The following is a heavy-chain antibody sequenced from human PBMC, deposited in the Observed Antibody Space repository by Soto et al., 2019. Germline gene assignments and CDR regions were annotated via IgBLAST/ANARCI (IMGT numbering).Heavy chain of an antibody. CDR2: IFHDGTA. V-gene: IGHV4-4*02. CDR1: GVSLTSGDW. J-gene: IGHJ4*02. CDR3: ARLVYDTRLNYMYFDF. Sequence: PSETLSLTRAVSGVSLTSGDWWTCVRQSPQRGLEYIGEIFHDGTANYYPSFERRVAMSVDTSRNQFSLKLTSVTAADTAVYFCARLVYDTRLNYMYFDFWGPGTLVTVSS. D-gene: IGHD3-10*01.